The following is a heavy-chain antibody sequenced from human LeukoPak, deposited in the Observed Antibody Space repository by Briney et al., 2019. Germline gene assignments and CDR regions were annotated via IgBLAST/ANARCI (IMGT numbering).Heavy chain of an antibody. CDR3: ARAIISSSWYDY. CDR2: IYYSGST. CDR1: GDTISSYY. Sequence: KPSETLSLTCTVSGDTISSYYWSWIRQPPGEGLEWIGYIYYSGSTNYNPSLKSRVTISVDTSKNQFSLKLSSVTAADTAVYYCARAIISSSWYDYWGQGTLVTVSS. D-gene: IGHD6-13*01. J-gene: IGHJ4*02. V-gene: IGHV4-59*01.